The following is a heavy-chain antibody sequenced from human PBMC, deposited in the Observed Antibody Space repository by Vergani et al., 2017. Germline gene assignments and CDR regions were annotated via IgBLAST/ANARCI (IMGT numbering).Heavy chain of an antibody. CDR1: GFSLNTRGVS. D-gene: IGHD1-7*01. CDR2: IYWNDDQ. Sequence: QITLKESGPTLVKPTQTLTLTCTFSGFSLNTRGVSVAWIRQPPGKALAWLALIYWNDDQHYSPSLNNRVTITKDTSKNQMVLTMTNMDYVDTGTYYCVYRKTGCGTTGFFYPFYYYYYMDVWGKGTTVTVSS. V-gene: IGHV2-5*04. J-gene: IGHJ6*03. CDR3: VYRKTGCGTTGFFYPFYYYYYMDV.